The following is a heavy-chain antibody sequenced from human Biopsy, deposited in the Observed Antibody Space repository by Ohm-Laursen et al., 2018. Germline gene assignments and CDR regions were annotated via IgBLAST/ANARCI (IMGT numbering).Heavy chain of an antibody. D-gene: IGHD3-9*01. CDR1: GGTFSNYG. CDR2: NIPILGTG. Sequence: GASVKDSCKAPGGTFSNYGVNWVRQAPGQGLEWLGGNIPILGTGNYAQKFQDRVTVAADTSTSTATMELRSLRSDDTAVYYCATKLTGYFHHWGQGTLVIVSS. CDR3: ATKLTGYFHH. J-gene: IGHJ1*01. V-gene: IGHV1-69*06.